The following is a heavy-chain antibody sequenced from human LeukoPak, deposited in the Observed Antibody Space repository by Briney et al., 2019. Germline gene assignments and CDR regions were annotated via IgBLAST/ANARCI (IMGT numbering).Heavy chain of an antibody. CDR3: TKVRPPPGSGWYGGDDS. Sequence: QSGGSLRLSCTASGFTFNNYVMSWVRQAPGKGLEWVPSIKISGYADYADSVKGRFAISRDNSKNTLYLQMNSLRVEDTAVYYCTKVRPPPGSGWYGGDDSWGQGTLVTVSS. CDR1: GFTFNNYV. CDR2: IKISGYA. V-gene: IGHV3-23*05. D-gene: IGHD6-19*01. J-gene: IGHJ4*02.